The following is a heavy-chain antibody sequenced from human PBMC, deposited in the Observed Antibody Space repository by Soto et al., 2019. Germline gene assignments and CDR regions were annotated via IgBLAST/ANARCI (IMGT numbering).Heavy chain of an antibody. Sequence: EVQLLESGGGLVQPGGSLRLSCAASGFTFSSYAMSWVRQAPGKGLEWVSAMSGSGGNTYYADSVKGRFTISRDNSKNTLHLQMKRLRAEDTAVDYCPKDQGGGDYNPEYYQQWGGGTLVTVST. CDR1: GFTFSSYA. D-gene: IGHD4-17*01. CDR2: MSGSGGNT. J-gene: IGHJ1*01. V-gene: IGHV3-23*01. CDR3: PKDQGGGDYNPEYYQQ.